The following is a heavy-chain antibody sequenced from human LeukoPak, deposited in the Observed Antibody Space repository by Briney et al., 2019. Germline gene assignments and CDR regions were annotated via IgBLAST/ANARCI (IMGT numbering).Heavy chain of an antibody. CDR2: IWYDGSNK. V-gene: IGHV3-33*01. J-gene: IGHJ4*02. CDR1: GFTFSSYG. D-gene: IGHD2-21*02. CDR3: GRVYCGGNCYSPPLPDY. Sequence: PGRSLRLSCAASGFTFSSYGMQWVRQAPGEGLDWVAGIWYDGSNKNYADSVKGRFTISRDNSKNTLFLQMNSLRAEDTAVYYCGRVYCGGNCYSPPLPDYWGQGTLVTVSA.